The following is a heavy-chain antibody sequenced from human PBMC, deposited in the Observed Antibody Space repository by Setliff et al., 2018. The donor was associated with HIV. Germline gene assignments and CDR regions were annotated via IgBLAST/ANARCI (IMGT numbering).Heavy chain of an antibody. CDR1: GGTFSTYA. CDR3: ARDPDRVRGIYYYYMDV. D-gene: IGHD6-13*01. CDR2: IIPIFGTT. J-gene: IGHJ6*03. Sequence: ASVKVSCKASGGTFSTYAISWVRQAPGQGLEWMGGIIPIFGTTNYAQKFQGRVTITADDSTSTAYMELTSLRYEDTAVYYCARDPDRVRGIYYYYMDVWRRGTTFTVSS. V-gene: IGHV1-69*13.